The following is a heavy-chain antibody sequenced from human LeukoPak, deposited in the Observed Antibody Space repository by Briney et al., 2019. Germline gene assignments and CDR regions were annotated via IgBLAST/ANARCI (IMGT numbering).Heavy chain of an antibody. CDR1: GFTFNNYG. D-gene: IGHD3-10*01. Sequence: GGSLRLSCAASGFTFNNYGMSWVRQAPGKGLEWVSGISGSGGSTYYADSVKGRFTISRGNSKNTLYLQMNSLRAEDTAVYYCAKDQGYYGSGSYYPYWGQGTLVTVSS. CDR2: ISGSGGST. V-gene: IGHV3-23*01. J-gene: IGHJ4*02. CDR3: AKDQGYYGSGSYYPY.